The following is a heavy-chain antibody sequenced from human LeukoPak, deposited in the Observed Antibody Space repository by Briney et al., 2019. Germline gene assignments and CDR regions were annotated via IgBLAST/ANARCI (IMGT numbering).Heavy chain of an antibody. D-gene: IGHD6-13*01. Sequence: GRSLRLSCATSGFTFSNYGMHWVGQAPGKGLEWVAVVSYEGKSQYYADSVRGRFTISRDNSKNTLYLQMNSLRGEDAAVYYCAKEGTAQISTWYDYWGQGTLVTVSS. J-gene: IGHJ4*02. V-gene: IGHV3-30*18. CDR1: GFTFSNYG. CDR3: AKEGTAQISTWYDY. CDR2: VSYEGKSQ.